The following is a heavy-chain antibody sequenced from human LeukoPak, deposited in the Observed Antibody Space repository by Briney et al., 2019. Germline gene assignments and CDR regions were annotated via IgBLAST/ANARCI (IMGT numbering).Heavy chain of an antibody. D-gene: IGHD3-22*01. CDR1: GFTFSGYE. CDR2: ISISGTSM. V-gene: IGHV3-48*03. Sequence: QPAGSLRLSCAASGFTFSGYEMNWVRQAPGKGLEWVSYISISGTSMYYADSVKGRFTISRDNSKTSLYLQMSSLRAEDTAVYYCARGGSSGYHYNAFDIWGQGTMVTVSS. CDR3: ARGGSSGYHYNAFDI. J-gene: IGHJ3*02.